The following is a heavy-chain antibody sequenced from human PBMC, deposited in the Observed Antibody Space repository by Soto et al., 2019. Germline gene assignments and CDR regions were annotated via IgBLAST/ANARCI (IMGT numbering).Heavy chain of an antibody. CDR1: GFTFTSSS. CDR3: AADYGSSSWYNWFDP. Sequence: SVKVSCKASGFTFTSSSVQWVRQARGQRLEWIGWIVVGSGNTNYAQKFQERVTITRDMSTSTAYMELSSLRSEDTAVYYCAADYGSSSWYNWFDPWGQGTLVTVSS. J-gene: IGHJ5*02. D-gene: IGHD6-13*01. CDR2: IVVGSGNT. V-gene: IGHV1-58*01.